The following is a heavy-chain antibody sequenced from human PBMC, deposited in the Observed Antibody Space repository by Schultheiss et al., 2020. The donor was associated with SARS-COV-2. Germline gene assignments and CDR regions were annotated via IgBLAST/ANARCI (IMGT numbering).Heavy chain of an antibody. V-gene: IGHV3-15*01. CDR3: TTDRKWELLVHQNGDY. J-gene: IGHJ4*02. CDR1: GFTFSNAW. CDR2: IKSKTDGGTT. D-gene: IGHD1-26*01. Sequence: GGSLRLSCAASGFTFSNAWMSWVRQAPGKGLEWVGRIKSKTDGGTTDYAAPVKGRFTISRDDSKNTLYLQMNSLKTEDTAVYYCTTDRKWELLVHQNGDYWGQGTLVTVSS.